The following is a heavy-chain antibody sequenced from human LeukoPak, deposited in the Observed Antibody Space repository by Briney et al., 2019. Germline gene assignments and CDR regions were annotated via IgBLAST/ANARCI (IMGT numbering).Heavy chain of an antibody. V-gene: IGHV1-18*01. J-gene: IGHJ4*02. Sequence: ASVKVSCKASGYTFTSYGISWVRQAPGQGLEWMGWISAYNGNTNYAQKFQGRVTMTRDTSISTAYMELSRLRSDDTAVYYCASAVGQGYYFDYWGQGTLVTVSS. CDR3: ASAVGQGYYFDY. CDR1: GYTFTSYG. CDR2: ISAYNGNT. D-gene: IGHD4-23*01.